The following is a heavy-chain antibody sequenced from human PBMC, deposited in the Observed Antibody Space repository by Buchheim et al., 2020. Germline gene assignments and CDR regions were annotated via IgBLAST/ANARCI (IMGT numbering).Heavy chain of an antibody. CDR3: ARDSYYYDSSGYYEWNYYYYGMDV. CDR1: GGSISSYY. V-gene: IGHV4-59*01. J-gene: IGHJ6*02. CDR2: IYYSGST. Sequence: QVQLQESGPGLVKPSETLSLTCTVSGGSISSYYWSWIRQPPGKRLEWIGYIYYSGSTNYNPSLKSRVTISVDTSKNQFSLKLSSVTAADTAAYYCARDSYYYDSSGYYEWNYYYYGMDVWGQGTT. D-gene: IGHD3-22*01.